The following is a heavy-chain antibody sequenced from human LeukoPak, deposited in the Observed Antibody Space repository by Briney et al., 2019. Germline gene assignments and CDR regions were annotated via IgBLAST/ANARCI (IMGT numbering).Heavy chain of an antibody. Sequence: GGSLRLSCAASGFTFSVYYMSWIRQAPGKGLEWVSYISSSGSTIYYADSVKGRFTISRDNAKNSLYLQMNSLRAEDTAVYYCARDLDGYNSAFDYWGQGTLVTVSS. CDR3: ARDLDGYNSAFDY. CDR2: ISSSGSTI. V-gene: IGHV3-11*01. D-gene: IGHD5-24*01. J-gene: IGHJ4*02. CDR1: GFTFSVYY.